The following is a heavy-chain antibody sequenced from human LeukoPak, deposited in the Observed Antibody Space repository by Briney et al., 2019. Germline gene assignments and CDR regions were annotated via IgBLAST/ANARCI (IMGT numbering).Heavy chain of an antibody. V-gene: IGHV1-8*03. CDR2: MNPNSGNT. D-gene: IGHD1-26*01. CDR3: ARDRGFIVGATGWFDP. CDR1: GYTFTGYY. Sequence: ASVKVSCKASGYTFTGYYMHWVRQAPGQGLEWMGWMNPNSGNTGYAQKFQGRVTITRNTSISTAYMELSRLRSDDTAVYYCARDRGFIVGATGWFDPWGQGTLVTVSS. J-gene: IGHJ5*02.